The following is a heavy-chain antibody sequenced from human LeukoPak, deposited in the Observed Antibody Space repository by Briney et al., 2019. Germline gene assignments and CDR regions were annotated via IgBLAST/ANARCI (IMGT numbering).Heavy chain of an antibody. CDR1: GGSISNYY. CDR3: ARAIWFDP. CDR2: IYYSGST. J-gene: IGHJ5*02. Sequence: PSETLPLTCTVTGGSISNYYWSWIRQPPGKELDWIGYIYYSGSTNYNPSIMSRVTISVDTSKNQFSLKLSSVTAADTAVYYCARAIWFDPWGQGSLVTVSS. V-gene: IGHV4-59*01.